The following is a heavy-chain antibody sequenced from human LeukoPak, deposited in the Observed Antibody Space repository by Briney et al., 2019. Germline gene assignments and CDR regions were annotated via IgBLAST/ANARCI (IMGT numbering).Heavy chain of an antibody. CDR2: IYASGNT. CDR3: AREYSSSSGKNAFDV. Sequence: SETLSLTCTVSGGSISTYYWSLIRQPAGKGLEWIGRIYASGNTNYNPSLKSRVTMSLDTSKNQFSLRLTSVTAADTAVYHCAREYSSSSGKNAFDVWGQGTMVTVSS. CDR1: GGSISTYY. J-gene: IGHJ3*01. V-gene: IGHV4-4*07. D-gene: IGHD6-6*01.